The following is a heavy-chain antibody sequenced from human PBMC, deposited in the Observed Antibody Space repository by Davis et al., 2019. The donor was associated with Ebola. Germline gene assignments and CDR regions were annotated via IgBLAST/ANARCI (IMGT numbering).Heavy chain of an antibody. J-gene: IGHJ6*02. CDR2: ISAYNGNT. D-gene: IGHD3-3*01. CDR1: GYTFTSYG. V-gene: IGHV1-18*01. Sequence: ASVKVSCKASGYTFTSYGISWVRQAPGQGLEWMGWISAYNGNTNYAQKLQGRVTMTTDTSTSTAYMELRSLRSDDTAAYYCARDPGFLEWLPYYYYGMDVWGQGTTVTVSS. CDR3: ARDPGFLEWLPYYYYGMDV.